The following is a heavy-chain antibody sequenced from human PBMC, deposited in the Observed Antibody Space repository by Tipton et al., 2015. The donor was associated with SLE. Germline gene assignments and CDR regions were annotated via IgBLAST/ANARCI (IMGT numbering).Heavy chain of an antibody. J-gene: IGHJ4*02. D-gene: IGHD2-21*02. V-gene: IGHV3-30*02. CDR3: ARQPEGYCGGDRCFHNDY. CDR2: IRYDGSNK. CDR1: GFTFSSYG. Sequence: GSLRLSCAASGFTFSSYGMHWARQAPGKGLEWVTFIRYDGSNKYYTDSVKGRFTISRDNSKNTLYLQMNSLRAEDTAVYYCARQPEGYCGGDRCFHNDYWGQGSLVTVSP.